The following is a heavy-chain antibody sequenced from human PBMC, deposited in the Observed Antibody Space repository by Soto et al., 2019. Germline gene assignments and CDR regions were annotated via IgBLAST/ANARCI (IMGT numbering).Heavy chain of an antibody. D-gene: IGHD3-3*01. J-gene: IGHJ6*02. Sequence: EVQLVQSGAEVKKPGESLKISCKGSGYSFTSYWIGWVRQMPGKGLEWMGIIYPGDSNTRYSPSLQGQVTIPVDKSISTAYLQWSSLKATDTAMYYCARHAYDFWSGHPNPRYSYGMDVWGQGTMVTVSS. CDR2: IYPGDSNT. V-gene: IGHV5-51*01. CDR1: GYSFTSYW. CDR3: ARHAYDFWSGHPNPRYSYGMDV.